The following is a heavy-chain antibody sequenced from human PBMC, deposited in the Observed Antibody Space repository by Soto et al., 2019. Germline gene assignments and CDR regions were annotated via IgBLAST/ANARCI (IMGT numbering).Heavy chain of an antibody. CDR2: ISYDGSNK. CDR3: AKDNYYADYYDTSGPIDY. CDR1: GFTFSSYG. D-gene: IGHD3-22*01. J-gene: IGHJ4*02. Sequence: TGGSLRLSCAASGFTFSSYGMYWVRQAPGKGLEWVAVISYDGSNKYYADSVKGRFTISRDNSKNTLYLQMNSLRAEDTAVYYYAKDNYYADYYDTSGPIDYWGQGTLVTVSS. V-gene: IGHV3-30*18.